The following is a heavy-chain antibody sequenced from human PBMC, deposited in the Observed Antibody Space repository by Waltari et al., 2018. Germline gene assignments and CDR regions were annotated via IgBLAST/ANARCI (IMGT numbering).Heavy chain of an antibody. J-gene: IGHJ2*01. CDR1: GFTYRMYW. V-gene: IGHV3-74*01. CDR2: SNSDGSST. D-gene: IGHD4-17*01. CDR3: ARGARRTTVTTGWWYFDL. Sequence: EVQLVESGGGLVQPGGSLRLSCAAAGFTYRMYWMHWVGQAPGKGLVWVSRSNSDGSSTSYADSVKGRFTISKDNAKNTVYLQMNSLRAEDTAIYYCARGARRTTVTTGWWYFDLWGRGTLVTVSS.